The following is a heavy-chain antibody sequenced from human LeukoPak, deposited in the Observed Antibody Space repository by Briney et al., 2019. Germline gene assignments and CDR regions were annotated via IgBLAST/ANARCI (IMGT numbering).Heavy chain of an antibody. CDR2: IKQDGSEK. V-gene: IGHV3-7*04. J-gene: IGHJ3*02. CDR1: GFTFSSYW. D-gene: IGHD3-10*01. CDR3: ARPQLLWFGEMAFNI. Sequence: GGSLRHSCAASGFTFSSYWMSWVRQAPGKGLEWVANIKQDGSEKYYVDSVKGRFTISRDNAKNSLYLQMNSLRAEDTAVYYCARPQLLWFGEMAFNIWGQGTMVTVSS.